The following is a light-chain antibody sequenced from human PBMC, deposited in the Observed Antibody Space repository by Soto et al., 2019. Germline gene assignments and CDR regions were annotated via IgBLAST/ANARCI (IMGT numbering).Light chain of an antibody. V-gene: IGLV1-44*01. J-gene: IGLJ3*02. Sequence: QSVLTQPPSASGTPGQRVTISCSGSNSNVGINTVNWYQQFPGTSPRLLIEDNNQRPSGVPERFSGSKSATSASLAISGLQSEDEADYYCAVWDDSLNGWLFGGGTQLTVL. CDR3: AVWDDSLNGWL. CDR2: DNN. CDR1: NSNVGINT.